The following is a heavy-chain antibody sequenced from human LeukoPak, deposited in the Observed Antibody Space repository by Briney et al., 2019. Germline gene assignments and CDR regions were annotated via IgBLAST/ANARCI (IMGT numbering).Heavy chain of an antibody. CDR3: ARDPYSGNYGNYYYYYMDV. V-gene: IGHV3-21*01. J-gene: IGHJ6*03. CDR2: ITSSGTYI. Sequence: PGGSLRLSCAPSGFTFNNYNMNWVRQATGRALEWVSSITSSGTYIFYADSVKGRFTISRDNAKNSLYLQMNSLGPEDTAVYYCARDPYSGNYGNYYYYYMDVWGKGTTVTISS. CDR1: GFTFNNYN. D-gene: IGHD1-26*01.